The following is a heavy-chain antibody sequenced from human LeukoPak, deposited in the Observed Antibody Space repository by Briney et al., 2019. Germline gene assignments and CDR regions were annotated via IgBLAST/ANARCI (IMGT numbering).Heavy chain of an antibody. V-gene: IGHV3-9*03. J-gene: IGHJ3*02. CDR2: ISWNSGSI. CDR1: GFTFDDYA. D-gene: IGHD6-19*01. CDR3: AKDRGSVAVGGAFDI. Sequence: PGGSLRLSCAASGFTFDDYAMHWVRQAPGKGLEWVSGISWNSGSIGYADSVKGRFTISRDNAKNSLYLQMNSLRAEDMALYYFAKDRGSVAVGGAFDIWGQGTMVTVSS.